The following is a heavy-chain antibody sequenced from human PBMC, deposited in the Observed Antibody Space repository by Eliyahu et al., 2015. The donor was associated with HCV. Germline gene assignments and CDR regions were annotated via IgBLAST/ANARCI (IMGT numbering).Heavy chain of an antibody. J-gene: IGHJ4*02. CDR2: IRGSDDST. D-gene: IGHD4-17*01. CDR3: AKDLYGDYGGIDY. CDR1: XFTFSSYA. V-gene: IGHV3-23*01. Sequence: EVQLLESGGGLVQSGGSLRLSCXXSXFTFSSYAMTWVRQAPGKGLEWVSXIRGSDDSTYYADSVKDRFTISRDKSKNTVYLQMNSLRAEDTALYYCAKDLYGDYGGIDYWGQGTLVTVSS.